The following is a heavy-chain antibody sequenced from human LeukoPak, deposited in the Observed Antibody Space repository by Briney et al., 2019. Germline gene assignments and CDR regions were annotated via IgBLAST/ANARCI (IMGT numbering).Heavy chain of an antibody. Sequence: GGSLRLSCAASGFTFSNYAMSWVRQAPGKGLEWVSAISGSAVTTYYGDSVKGRFTISRDNSKSTLSLQMNSLRAEDTAIYYCATYRQVLLPFESWGQGTLVTVSS. D-gene: IGHD2-8*02. V-gene: IGHV3-23*01. CDR3: ATYRQVLLPFES. CDR2: ISGSAVTT. J-gene: IGHJ4*02. CDR1: GFTFSNYA.